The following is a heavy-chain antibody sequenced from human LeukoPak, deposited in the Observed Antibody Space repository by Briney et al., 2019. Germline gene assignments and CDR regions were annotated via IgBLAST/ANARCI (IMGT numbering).Heavy chain of an antibody. Sequence: SETLSLTCADYGGSFSGYYWSWIRQPPGKGLEWIGEINHSGSTNYNPSLKSRVTISVDTSKNQFSLKLSSVTAADTAAYYCARRSLGVAAAGTYDYWGQGTLVTVSS. V-gene: IGHV4-34*01. CDR3: ARRSLGVAAAGTYDY. CDR2: INHSGST. J-gene: IGHJ4*02. D-gene: IGHD6-13*01. CDR1: GGSFSGYY.